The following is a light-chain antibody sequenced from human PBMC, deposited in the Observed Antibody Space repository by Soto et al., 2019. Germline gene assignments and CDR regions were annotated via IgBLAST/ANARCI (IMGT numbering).Light chain of an antibody. CDR3: QQYGRSPPYT. Sequence: EIVLTQSPGTLSLSPGERATLSCRASQSVSGNYLAWYQQKPRQSPRLLIYGSSDMATGIPDRFSGSGSATDFTLTITRVEPEDFAVYYCQQYGRSPPYTFGQGNKLEIK. J-gene: IGKJ2*01. CDR2: GSS. V-gene: IGKV3-20*01. CDR1: QSVSGNY.